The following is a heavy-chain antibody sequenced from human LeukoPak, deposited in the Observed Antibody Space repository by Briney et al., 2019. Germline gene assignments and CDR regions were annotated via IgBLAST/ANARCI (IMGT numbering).Heavy chain of an antibody. V-gene: IGHV1-18*01. CDR3: ARDPPTPGWNTPPPHFDY. J-gene: IGHJ4*02. D-gene: IGHD6-19*01. CDR2: ISAYNGNT. Sequence: ASVKVSCKASGYTFTSYGISWVRQAPGQGLEWMGWISAYNGNTNYAQKLQGRVTMTTDTSTSTAYMELKSLTSDDTALYYCARDPPTPGWNTPPPHFDYWGQGTLVTVSS. CDR1: GYTFTSYG.